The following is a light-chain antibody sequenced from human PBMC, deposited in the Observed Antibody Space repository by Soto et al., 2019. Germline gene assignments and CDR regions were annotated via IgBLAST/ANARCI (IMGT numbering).Light chain of an antibody. CDR3: SSYTSSRNV. J-gene: IGLJ1*01. CDR2: EVS. Sequence: QSALTQPASVSGSPGQSITISCTGTSSDVGAYNYVSWYQQHPGKAPKLMIYEVSNRPSGVSNRFSGSKSGNTASLTISGLQAEDEADYYCSSYTSSRNVFGTGTKLTVL. CDR1: SSDVGAYNY. V-gene: IGLV2-14*01.